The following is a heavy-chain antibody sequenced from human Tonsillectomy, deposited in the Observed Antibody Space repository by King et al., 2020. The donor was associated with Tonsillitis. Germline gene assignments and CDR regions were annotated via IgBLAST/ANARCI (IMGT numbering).Heavy chain of an antibody. V-gene: IGHV3-23*03. Sequence: QLVQSGGGLVQPGGSLRLSCAASGFTFSSYAMSWVRQAPGKGLEWVSVIYSGGSSTYYADSVKGRFTISRDNSKNTLYLQMNRLRAEDTAVYYCAKGPYSCGWPFDYWGQGTLVTVSS. D-gene: IGHD6-19*01. J-gene: IGHJ4*02. CDR2: IYSGGSST. CDR3: AKGPYSCGWPFDY. CDR1: GFTFSSYA.